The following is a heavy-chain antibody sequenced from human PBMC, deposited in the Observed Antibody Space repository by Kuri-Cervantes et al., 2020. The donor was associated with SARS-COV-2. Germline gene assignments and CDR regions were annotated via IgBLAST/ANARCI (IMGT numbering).Heavy chain of an antibody. Sequence: ESLKISCAVYGGSSSGYYWSWIRQPPGKGLEWIGEINHSGSTNYNPSLKSRVTISVDTSKNQFSLKLSSVTAADTAVYYCARAVKRFDYWGQGTLVTVSS. J-gene: IGHJ4*02. CDR3: ARAVKRFDY. V-gene: IGHV4-34*01. D-gene: IGHD2/OR15-2a*01. CDR2: INHSGST. CDR1: GGSSSGYY.